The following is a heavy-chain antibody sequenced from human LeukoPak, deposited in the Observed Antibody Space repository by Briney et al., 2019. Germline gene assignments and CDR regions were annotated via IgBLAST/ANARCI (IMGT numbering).Heavy chain of an antibody. Sequence: GGSLRLSCADSGFTFSTYWMSWLRQVPGKGLEWVANIKPDGSEKYYADSVKGRFSISRDNAKNSLYLQMNNLRAEDTAVYYCARTKNSGRYYYFDYWGQGTLVTVSS. J-gene: IGHJ4*02. D-gene: IGHD3-22*01. CDR1: GFTFSTYW. V-gene: IGHV3-7*01. CDR3: ARTKNSGRYYYFDY. CDR2: IKPDGSEK.